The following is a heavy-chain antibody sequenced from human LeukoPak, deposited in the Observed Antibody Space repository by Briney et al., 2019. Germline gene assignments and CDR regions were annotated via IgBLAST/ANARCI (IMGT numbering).Heavy chain of an antibody. V-gene: IGHV1-2*02. Sequence: GASVKVSCKASGYTFTGYYMHWVRQAPGQGLEWMGWINPNSGGTNYAQKFQGRVTMTRNTSISTAYMELSSLRSEDTAVYYCARVVRALGFSRNYPYYYYYYYMDVWGKGTTVTVSS. CDR1: GYTFTGYY. J-gene: IGHJ6*03. CDR2: INPNSGGT. CDR3: ARVVRALGFSRNYPYYYYYYYMDV. D-gene: IGHD1-7*01.